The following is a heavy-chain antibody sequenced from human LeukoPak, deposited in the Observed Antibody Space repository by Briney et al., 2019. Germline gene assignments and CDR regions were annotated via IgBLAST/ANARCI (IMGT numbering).Heavy chain of an antibody. CDR1: GFTFSSNG. D-gene: IGHD3/OR15-3a*01. V-gene: IGHV3-33*01. Sequence: PGGSLRLSCAASGFTFSSNGMHWVRQAPGKGLEWVAVIWPDGSIKYYADSVKGRFTISRDNSMNTLYLQMSSLRAEDTAVYYCASWTDYVDYWGQGTLVTVSS. CDR3: ASWTDYVDY. J-gene: IGHJ4*02. CDR2: IWPDGSIK.